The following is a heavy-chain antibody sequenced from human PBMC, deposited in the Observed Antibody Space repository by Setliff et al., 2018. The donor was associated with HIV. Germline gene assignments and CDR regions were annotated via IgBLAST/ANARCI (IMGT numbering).Heavy chain of an antibody. CDR2: IYTNGYT. CDR3: ASRVYYYDSSGYLREEGFDP. CDR1: GGSIRSGSYY. D-gene: IGHD3-22*01. V-gene: IGHV4-61*09. J-gene: IGHJ5*02. Sequence: KASETLSLTCTVSGGSIRSGSYYWTWIRQPAGKGPEWIGHIYTNGYTNYNPSLKSRVTISVDPSRDQFSLQMTSVTAADTAVYYCASRVYYYDSSGYLREEGFDPWGQGTLVTVSS.